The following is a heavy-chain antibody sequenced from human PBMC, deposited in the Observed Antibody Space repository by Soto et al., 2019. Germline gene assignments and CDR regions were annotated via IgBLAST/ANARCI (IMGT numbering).Heavy chain of an antibody. J-gene: IGHJ5*02. D-gene: IGHD3-3*01. CDR3: ARGAGLYYEFWSGYYGNWFDP. Sequence: GGSLRLSCAASGFTFSSYAMHWVRQAPGKGLEWVAVISYDGSNKYYADSVKGRFTISRDNSKNTLYLQMNSLRAEDTAVYYCARGAGLYYEFWSGYYGNWFDPWGQGTLVTVSS. CDR2: ISYDGSNK. V-gene: IGHV3-30-3*01. CDR1: GFTFSSYA.